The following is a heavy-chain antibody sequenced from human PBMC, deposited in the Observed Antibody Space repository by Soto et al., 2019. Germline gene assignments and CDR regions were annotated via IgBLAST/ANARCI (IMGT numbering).Heavy chain of an antibody. CDR2: ISYDGSNK. J-gene: IGHJ3*02. CDR3: AKVPTGYSYGTSGAFDM. V-gene: IGHV3-30*18. CDR1: GFTFSSYG. D-gene: IGHD5-18*01. Sequence: QVQLLESGGGVVQPGRSLRLSCAASGFTFSSYGMHWVRQAPGKGLEWVAVISYDGSNKYYADSVKGRFNISRDNSKNTRHLRINSLRAEATTVYYCAKVPTGYSYGTSGAFDMWCQGRMVSVSS.